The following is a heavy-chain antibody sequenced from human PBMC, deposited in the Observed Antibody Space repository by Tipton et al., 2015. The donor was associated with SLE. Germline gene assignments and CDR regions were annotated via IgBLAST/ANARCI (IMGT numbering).Heavy chain of an antibody. Sequence: GLVKPSETLSLTCTVSGGSVSSGSYYWSWIRQPPGKGLEWIGYIYYSGSTNYNPSLKSRVTISVDTSKNQFSLKLSSVTAADTAVYYCARDSAMVRGVDYWGQGTLVTVSS. CDR3: ARDSAMVRGVDY. CDR2: IYYSGST. J-gene: IGHJ4*02. V-gene: IGHV4-61*01. CDR1: GGSVSSGSYY. D-gene: IGHD3-10*01.